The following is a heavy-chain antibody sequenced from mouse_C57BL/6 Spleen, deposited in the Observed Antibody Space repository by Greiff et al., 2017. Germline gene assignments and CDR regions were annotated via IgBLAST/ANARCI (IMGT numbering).Heavy chain of an antibody. CDR3: ARHRDDGGGFAY. Sequence: EVMLVESGGGLVQPGGSLKLSCAASGFTFSDYYMYWVRQTPEKRLEWVAYISNGGGSTYYPDTVKGRFTISRDNAKNTLYLQMSRLKSEDTAMDYCARHRDDGGGFAYWGQGTLVTVSA. J-gene: IGHJ3*01. V-gene: IGHV5-12*01. CDR1: GFTFSDYY. D-gene: IGHD2-3*01. CDR2: ISNGGGST.